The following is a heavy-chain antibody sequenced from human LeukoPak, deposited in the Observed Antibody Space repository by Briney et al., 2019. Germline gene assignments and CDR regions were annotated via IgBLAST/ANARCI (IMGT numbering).Heavy chain of an antibody. CDR2: ISGSGGST. CDR3: AKVIYYYGSGSHISHDALGYYFDY. J-gene: IGHJ4*02. Sequence: GGSLRLSCAASGFTFSSYAMSWVRQAPGKGLEWVSAISGSGGSTYYADSVKGRFTISRDNSKNTLYLQMNSLRAEDTAVYYCAKVIYYYGSGSHISHDALGYYFDYWGQGTLVTVSS. V-gene: IGHV3-23*01. CDR1: GFTFSSYA. D-gene: IGHD3-10*01.